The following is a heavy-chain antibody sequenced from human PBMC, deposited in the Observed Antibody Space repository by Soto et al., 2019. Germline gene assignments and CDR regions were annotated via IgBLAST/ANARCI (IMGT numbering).Heavy chain of an antibody. J-gene: IGHJ6*03. CDR2: INGDGSST. D-gene: IGHD3-3*01. V-gene: IGHV3-74*01. CDR1: GFTFSSYW. CDR3: TRDAYYDFWSGYSAYYYYYVDV. Sequence: LRLSCAASGFTFSSYWMHWVRQAPGKGLVWVSRINGDGSSTTHADSVRGRLTISRDNTKNTLYLQMNSLRAEDMAVYYCTRDAYYDFWSGYSAYYYYYVDVWGKGTTVTVSS.